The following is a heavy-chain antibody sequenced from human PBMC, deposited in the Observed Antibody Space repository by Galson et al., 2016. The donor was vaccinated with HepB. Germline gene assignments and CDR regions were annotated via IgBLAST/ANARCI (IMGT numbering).Heavy chain of an antibody. CDR3: ARGKGLLVLPNSYSLDV. J-gene: IGHJ6*02. Sequence: SLRLSCAASGFIFSLYDMHWVRQVTGKGLEWVSAIGTAGGDTHYAGSVRGRFTISRENAKNSFYLQMDSLRVEDTAVYYCARGKGLLVLPNSYSLDVWGQGTTVTVSS. CDR1: GFIFSLYD. V-gene: IGHV3-13*01. CDR2: IGTAGGDT. D-gene: IGHD4-23*01.